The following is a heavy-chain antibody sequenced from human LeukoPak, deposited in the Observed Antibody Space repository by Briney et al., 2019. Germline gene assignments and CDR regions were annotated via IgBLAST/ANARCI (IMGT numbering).Heavy chain of an antibody. Sequence: SETLSLTCTVSGGSISSYYWSWIRRPPGQRLEWIGYIYYSGGINYNPSLKSRVTISVDTSKNQFSLRLTSVTAADTAVYYCARYSRLLREKNPFDIWGQGTMVTVSS. J-gene: IGHJ3*02. CDR1: GGSISSYY. CDR2: IYYSGGI. CDR3: ARYSRLLREKNPFDI. V-gene: IGHV4-59*08. D-gene: IGHD4-17*01.